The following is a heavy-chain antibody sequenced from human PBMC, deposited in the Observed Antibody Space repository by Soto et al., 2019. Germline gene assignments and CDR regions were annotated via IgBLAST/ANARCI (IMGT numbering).Heavy chain of an antibody. CDR2: ISHSGTA. D-gene: IGHD3-9*01. CDR1: GGSVRSDDYF. J-gene: IGHJ4*02. V-gene: IGHV4-30-4*01. CDR3: ARGHYDVLTGYYVRYFDY. Sequence: QVQLQESGPGLVKPSQTLSLRCSVSGGSVRSDDYFWSWIRQPPGKALEWMGYISHSGTAYYNPSLKRRLAMSIATSKTHFSLSLRSLTAADTATYYCARGHYDVLTGYYVRYFDYWGRGTRVTVSS.